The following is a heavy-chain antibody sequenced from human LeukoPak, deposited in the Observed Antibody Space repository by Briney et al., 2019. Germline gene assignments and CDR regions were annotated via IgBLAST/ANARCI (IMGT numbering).Heavy chain of an antibody. CDR2: INHSGST. V-gene: IGHV4-34*01. CDR1: GGSFSGYY. D-gene: IGHD3-10*01. Sequence: SETLSLTCAVYGGSFSGYYWSWIRQPPGKGLEWIGEINHSGSTNYNPSLKSRVTISVDTSKNQFSLKLSSVTAADTAVYYCARGGRITMVRGVINGFGYWGQGTLVTVSS. CDR3: ARGGRITMVRGVINGFGY. J-gene: IGHJ4*02.